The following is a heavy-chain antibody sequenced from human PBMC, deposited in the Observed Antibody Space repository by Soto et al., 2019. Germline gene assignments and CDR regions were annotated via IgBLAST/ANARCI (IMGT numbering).Heavy chain of an antibody. CDR2: IYHGGTT. CDR3: ARSKGGYSYVFYFDY. J-gene: IGHJ4*02. V-gene: IGHV4-38-2*02. CDR1: GYSITSSY. Sequence: SENLSLTCSVSGYSITSSYWGWIRQSPGTGPEWIASIYHGGTTNYNPSLKSRVTISVDKSKNQFSLKLSSVTAADTAVYYCARSKGGYSYVFYFDYWGQGTLVTVS. D-gene: IGHD5-18*01.